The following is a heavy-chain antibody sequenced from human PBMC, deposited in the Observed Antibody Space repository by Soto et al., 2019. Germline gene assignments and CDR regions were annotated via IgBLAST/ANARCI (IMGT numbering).Heavy chain of an antibody. CDR1: GYTLTHYG. V-gene: IGHV1-18*01. Sequence: GAPVKVSRKASGYTLTHYGISLVRQAPGQGLEWMGWISPYNDDTKSAQKFQGRVTMTTDTSTTTVYMELRSLRSDDTAVYYCAREYCSGGSCYGVDYWGQGTLVTVS. J-gene: IGHJ4*02. CDR2: ISPYNDDT. CDR3: AREYCSGGSCYGVDY. D-gene: IGHD2-15*01.